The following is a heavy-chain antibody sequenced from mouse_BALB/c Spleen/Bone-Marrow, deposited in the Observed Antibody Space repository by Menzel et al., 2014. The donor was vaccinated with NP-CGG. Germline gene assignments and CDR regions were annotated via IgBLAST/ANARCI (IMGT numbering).Heavy chain of an antibody. V-gene: IGHV14-3*02. D-gene: IGHD4-1*01. J-gene: IGHJ4*01. CDR3: ARWEYYAMDY. CDR2: IDPANGNT. Sequence: VQLEQSGAELVKPGASVKLSCTASGFNIKDTYMHWVKQRPEQGLEWIGRIDPANGNTKYDPKFQGKATITADTSSNTAYLQLSSLTSEDTAVYYCARWEYYAMDYWGQGTSVTVSS. CDR1: GFNIKDTY.